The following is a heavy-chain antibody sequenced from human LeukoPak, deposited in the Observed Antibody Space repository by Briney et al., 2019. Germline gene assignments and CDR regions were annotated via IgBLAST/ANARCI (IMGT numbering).Heavy chain of an antibody. CDR3: ARGFFYYGSGSYRLDAFDI. V-gene: IGHV1-2*04. Sequence: ASVKVSCKASGYTFTGYYMHWVRQAPGQGLEWMGWINPNSGGTNYAQKFQGWVTMTRDTSISTAYMELSRLRSDDTAVYYCARGFFYYGSGSYRLDAFDIWGQGTMVTVSS. D-gene: IGHD3-10*01. J-gene: IGHJ3*02. CDR2: INPNSGGT. CDR1: GYTFTGYY.